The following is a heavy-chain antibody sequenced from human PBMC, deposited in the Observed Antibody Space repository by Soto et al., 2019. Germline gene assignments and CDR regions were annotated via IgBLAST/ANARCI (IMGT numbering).Heavy chain of an antibody. V-gene: IGHV3-48*02. CDR2: ISGSGGTI. D-gene: IGHD2-21*02. J-gene: IGHJ4*02. CDR3: ARDSEYCGGDCHYYFDY. CDR1: GGYISSYY. Sequence: ETLPLTCTVSGGYISSYYWSWVRQAQGKGLEWVSAISGSGGTIYYADSVKGRFTISRDNAKNSLYLQMNSLRDEDTAVYYCARDSEYCGGDCHYYFDYWGQGTLVTVSS.